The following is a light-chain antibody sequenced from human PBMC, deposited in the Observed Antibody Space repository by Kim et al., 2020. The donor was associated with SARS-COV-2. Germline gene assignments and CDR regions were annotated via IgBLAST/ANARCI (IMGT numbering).Light chain of an antibody. J-gene: IGKJ5*01. Sequence: EIVLTQSPATLSLSPGERATLSCRASQNIGIYFSWYQQKPGQAPRLLIYHASNRATGIPARFSGSGSGTDFTLTISSLGPEDFAVYYCQQRSNWPITVGQRTRLEIK. CDR3: QQRSNWPIT. CDR1: QNIGIY. CDR2: HAS. V-gene: IGKV3-11*01.